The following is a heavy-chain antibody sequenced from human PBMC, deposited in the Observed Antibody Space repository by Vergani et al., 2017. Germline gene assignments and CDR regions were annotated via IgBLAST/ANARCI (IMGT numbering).Heavy chain of an antibody. CDR2: IFYSDST. Sequence: QVQLQESGPGLVKPSETLSLTCTVSGGSVSSGSYYWSWIRQPAGKGLEWIGYIFYSDSTNYNPSLKSRVTISLDTSKSQFSLKLSSVTAADTAVYYCARGRYSSGWYFWGQGTLVTVSS. J-gene: IGHJ4*02. V-gene: IGHV4-61*10. D-gene: IGHD6-19*01. CDR1: GGSVSSGSYY. CDR3: ARGRYSSGWYF.